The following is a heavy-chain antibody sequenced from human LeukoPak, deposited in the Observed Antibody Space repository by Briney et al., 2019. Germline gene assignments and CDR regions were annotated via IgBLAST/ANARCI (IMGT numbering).Heavy chain of an antibody. V-gene: IGHV1-18*04. CDR1: GYTFTSYG. Sequence: ASVKVSCKASGYTFTSYGISWVRQAPGQGLEWMGWISAYNGNTNYAQKLQGRVTMTTNTSTSTAYMELRSLRSDDTAVHYCARDLPGPWSYYFDYWGQGTLVTVSS. CDR3: ARDLPGPWSYYFDY. CDR2: ISAYNGNT. J-gene: IGHJ4*02. D-gene: IGHD2-8*02.